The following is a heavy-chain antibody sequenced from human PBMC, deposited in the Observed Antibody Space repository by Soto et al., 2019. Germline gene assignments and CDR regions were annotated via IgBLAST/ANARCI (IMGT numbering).Heavy chain of an antibody. D-gene: IGHD6-13*01. J-gene: IGHJ6*02. CDR1: GFSFTDYY. V-gene: IGHV3-11*01. Sequence: PGGSLRLSCAASGFSFTDYYMTWFRQAPGKGLEWVSYISRIGRSATTIKYADSVKGRFTISRDDAKNTLYLEMNSLRAEDTAVYYCERGGFEQQLVKVYGKYYYYYNGMDVWGQGTTVTVSS. CDR3: ERGGFEQQLVKVYGKYYYYYNGMDV. CDR2: ISRIGRSATTI.